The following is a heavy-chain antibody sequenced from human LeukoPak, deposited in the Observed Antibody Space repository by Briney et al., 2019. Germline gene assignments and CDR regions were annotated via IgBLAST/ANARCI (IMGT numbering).Heavy chain of an antibody. V-gene: IGHV1-69*13. Sequence: SVKVSCKASGGTFSSYAISWVRQAPGQGLEWVGGITPIFGTANYAQKFQGRVTITADESTSTAYMELSSLRSEDTAVYYCARDVSSWSFDYWGQGTLVTVSS. CDR1: GGTFSSYA. D-gene: IGHD6-13*01. CDR3: ARDVSSWSFDY. J-gene: IGHJ4*02. CDR2: ITPIFGTA.